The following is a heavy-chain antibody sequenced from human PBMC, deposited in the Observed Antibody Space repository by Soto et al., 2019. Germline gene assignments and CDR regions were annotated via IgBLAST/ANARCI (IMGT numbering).Heavy chain of an antibody. D-gene: IGHD3-22*01. CDR2: ISGSGGST. Sequence: EVQLLEFGGGLVQPGGSLRLSCAASGFTFSSHAMSWVRQAPGKGLEWVSVISGSGGSTYHAASVKGRFTISRDNSTNRMYLQMNSLRADDTAVYYCARDKAEDSSGYYGDYWGQGTLVTVSS. CDR3: ARDKAEDSSGYYGDY. V-gene: IGHV3-23*01. CDR1: GFTFSSHA. J-gene: IGHJ4*02.